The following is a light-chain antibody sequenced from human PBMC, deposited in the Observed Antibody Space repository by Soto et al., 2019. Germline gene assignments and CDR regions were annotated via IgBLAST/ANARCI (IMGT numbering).Light chain of an antibody. J-gene: IGLJ1*01. CDR2: DDS. V-gene: IGLV1-40*01. CDR3: QSYDSSLSGYV. Sequence: QSVLTQPPSVSGAPGQRVTISCTGSSSNIGAGYDLHWYQQLPGTAPKLLIYDDSNRPSGVPDRFSGSKSGTSASLAITGFQAEDEADYYCQSYDSSLSGYVFGTGTKVT. CDR1: SSNIGAGYD.